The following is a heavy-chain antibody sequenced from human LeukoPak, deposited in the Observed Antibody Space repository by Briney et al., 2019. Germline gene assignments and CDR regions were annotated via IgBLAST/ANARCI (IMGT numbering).Heavy chain of an antibody. CDR1: GSTFNKYV. V-gene: IGHV3-23*01. CDR3: AKGRGDQPYDY. J-gene: IGHJ4*02. CDR2: ISGSGGST. Sequence: GGSLRLSCAASGSTFNKYVVSWVRQAPGKGLEWVSSISGSGGSTYYADSVKGRFTISRDNSKNTLYLQMNSLRAEDTAVYYCAKGRGDQPYDYWGQGTLVTVSS. D-gene: IGHD3-10*01.